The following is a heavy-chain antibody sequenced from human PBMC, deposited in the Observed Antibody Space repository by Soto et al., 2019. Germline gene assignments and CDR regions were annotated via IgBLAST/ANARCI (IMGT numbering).Heavy chain of an antibody. J-gene: IGHJ4*02. Sequence: QVQLVESGGGVVQPGRSLRLSCAASGFTFSSYGMHWVRQAPGKGLEWVAVISYDGSNKYYADSVKGRFTISRDNSKNKLDLQLDSLRAEDTAVYYCAKGGRWLQISAYGVDYWGQGTLVTVSS. CDR1: GFTFSSYG. CDR3: AKGGRWLQISAYGVDY. V-gene: IGHV3-30*18. CDR2: ISYDGSNK. D-gene: IGHD3-10*01.